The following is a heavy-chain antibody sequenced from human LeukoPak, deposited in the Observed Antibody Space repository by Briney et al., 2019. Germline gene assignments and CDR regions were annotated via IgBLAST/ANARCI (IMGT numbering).Heavy chain of an antibody. CDR2: IYTSGST. Sequence: SETLSLTCSVSGGSISSYFWSWIRQPAGKGLEWIGRIYTSGSTNYNPSLKSRVTMSVDTSRNQFSLRLNSVTAAGTAVYYCARGGSLSNAFDIWGQGTMVTVSS. CDR3: ARGGSLSNAFDI. J-gene: IGHJ3*02. CDR1: GGSISSYF. V-gene: IGHV4-4*07. D-gene: IGHD6-13*01.